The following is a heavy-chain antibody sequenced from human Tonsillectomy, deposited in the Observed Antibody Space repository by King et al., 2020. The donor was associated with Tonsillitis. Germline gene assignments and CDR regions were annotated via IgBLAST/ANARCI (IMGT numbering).Heavy chain of an antibody. CDR1: GGSISSGGYS. D-gene: IGHD4-23*01. Sequence: LQLQESXSGLVKPSQTLSLTCTVSGGSISSGGYSWSWIRQPPGKGLEWIGHIYHSGSTYYNPSLKSRVSVSVDRSKNQFSLKLSSVTAADTAVYYCAXXDGDNXRPDXFDPXXEGALVTXSS. CDR2: IYHSGST. V-gene: IGHV4-30-2*01. J-gene: IGHJ5*02. CDR3: AXXDGDNXRPDXFDP.